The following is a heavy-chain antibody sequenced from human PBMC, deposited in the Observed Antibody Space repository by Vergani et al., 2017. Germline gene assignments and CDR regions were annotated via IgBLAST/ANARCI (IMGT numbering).Heavy chain of an antibody. D-gene: IGHD1-1*01. CDR3: ARHTTYTDS. Sequence: EVELVQSGPEMRKPGESLKISCKGSEYSFGNYWIGWVRQMPGKGLEWMGIIYPADSDTRYSPSFQGQVTISADKSISTAFLQWVSLKASDTALYYRARHTTYTDSWGQGTLVTVSS. CDR2: IYPADSDT. J-gene: IGHJ4*02. CDR1: EYSFGNYW. V-gene: IGHV5-51*01.